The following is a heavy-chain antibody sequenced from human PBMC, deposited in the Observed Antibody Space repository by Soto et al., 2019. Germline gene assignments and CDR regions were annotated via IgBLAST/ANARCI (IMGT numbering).Heavy chain of an antibody. Sequence: SETLSLTCTVSGGSISSYYWSWIRQPAGKGLEWIGRIYTSGSTNYNPSLKSRVTMSVDTSKNQFSLKLSSVTAADTAVYYCAKFRSSWYYGGMDVWGRGTTVTVSS. V-gene: IGHV4-4*07. J-gene: IGHJ6*02. CDR3: AKFRSSWYYGGMDV. D-gene: IGHD6-13*01. CDR2: IYTSGST. CDR1: GGSISSYY.